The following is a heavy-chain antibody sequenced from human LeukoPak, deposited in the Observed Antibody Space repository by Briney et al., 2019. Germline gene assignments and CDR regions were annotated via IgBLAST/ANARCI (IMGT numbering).Heavy chain of an antibody. D-gene: IGHD2-15*01. Sequence: GGSLRLSCAASGFTFSSYAMSWVRQAPGKGLEWVSAISGSGGSTYYADSVKGRFTISRDNSKNTLYLQMNSLRAEDTAVYYCAKQDGDCSGGSCFSAWFDPWGQGTLVTVSS. J-gene: IGHJ5*02. CDR2: ISGSGGST. V-gene: IGHV3-23*01. CDR3: AKQDGDCSGGSCFSAWFDP. CDR1: GFTFSSYA.